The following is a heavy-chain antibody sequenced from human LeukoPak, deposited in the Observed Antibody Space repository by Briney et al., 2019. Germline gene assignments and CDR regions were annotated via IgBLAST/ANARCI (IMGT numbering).Heavy chain of an antibody. Sequence: GESLKISCKASGYSFSDYWIGWVRQLPGKGLEWMGIIYPGDSDTRYSPSFQGQVTISAGKSISTAYLQWSSLKASDTAMYYCARREGYGEFDYWGQGTLVTVSS. CDR2: IYPGDSDT. V-gene: IGHV5-51*01. J-gene: IGHJ4*02. CDR3: ARREGYGEFDY. D-gene: IGHD4-17*01. CDR1: GYSFSDYW.